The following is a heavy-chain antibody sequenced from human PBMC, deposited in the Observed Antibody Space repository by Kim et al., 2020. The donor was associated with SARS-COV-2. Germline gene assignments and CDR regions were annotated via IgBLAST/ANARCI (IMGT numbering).Heavy chain of an antibody. D-gene: IGHD2-2*01. CDR1: GGSFSGYY. J-gene: IGHJ5*02. V-gene: IGHV4-34*01. CDR2: INHSGST. Sequence: SETLSLTCAVYGGSFSGYYWSWIRQPPGKGLEWIGEINHSGSTNYNPSLKSRVTISVDTSKNQFSLKLSSVTAADTAVYYCARGLHRSTSRNWFDPWGQGTLVTVSS. CDR3: ARGLHRSTSRNWFDP.